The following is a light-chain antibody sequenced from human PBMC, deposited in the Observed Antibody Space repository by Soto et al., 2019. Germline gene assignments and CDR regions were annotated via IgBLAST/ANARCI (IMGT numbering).Light chain of an antibody. CDR3: VLYMGSGISV. Sequence: QAVVTQDPSFSVSPGGTVTLTCGLSSGSVSTSYYPSWYQQTPGQAPRTLIYNTNTRSSGVPDRFSGSIFGSKAALTITGAQADDESDYYCVLYMGSGISVFGGGTKLTVL. V-gene: IGLV8-61*01. J-gene: IGLJ3*02. CDR1: SGSVSTSYY. CDR2: NTN.